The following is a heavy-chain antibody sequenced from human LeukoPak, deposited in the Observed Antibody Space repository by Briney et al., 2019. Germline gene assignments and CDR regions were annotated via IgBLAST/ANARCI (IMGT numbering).Heavy chain of an antibody. V-gene: IGHV4-39*07. CDR2: IYYSGST. CDR3: ARQGYDILTGYYQGYYMDV. Sequence: PSETLSLTCTVSGGSISSSSYYWGWIRQPPGKGLEWIGSIYYSGSTYYNPSLKSRVTISVDTSKNQFSLKLSSVTATDTAVYYCARQGYDILTGYYQGYYMDVWGKGTTVTVSS. D-gene: IGHD3-9*01. CDR1: GGSISSSSYY. J-gene: IGHJ6*03.